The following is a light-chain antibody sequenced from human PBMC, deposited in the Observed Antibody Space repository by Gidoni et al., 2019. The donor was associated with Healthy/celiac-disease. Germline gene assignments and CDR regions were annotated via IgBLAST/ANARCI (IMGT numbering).Light chain of an antibody. CDR2: GAS. CDR3: QKYNNWRT. J-gene: IGKJ1*01. V-gene: IGKV3-15*01. Sequence: DIVMTQSPATLSVSPGERATLSCRASQSVSSNLAWYQQKPGQAPRLLIDGASTRATGIPARFSGSGSGKEFTLTISSLQDEEFAVYYCQKYNNWRTFGQXTKVEIK. CDR1: QSVSSN.